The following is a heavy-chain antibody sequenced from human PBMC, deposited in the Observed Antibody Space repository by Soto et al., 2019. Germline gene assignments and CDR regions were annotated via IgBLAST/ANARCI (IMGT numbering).Heavy chain of an antibody. Sequence: QVQLVESGGGVVQPGRSLRLSCAASGFTFSSYGMHWVRQAPGKGLEWVAVIWYDGSNKYYADSVKGRFTISRDNSKNTLYLQMNSLRAEDTAVYYCARAAAMATIRLDYWGQGTLVTVSS. V-gene: IGHV3-33*01. CDR1: GFTFSSYG. J-gene: IGHJ4*02. CDR3: ARAAAMATIRLDY. D-gene: IGHD5-12*01. CDR2: IWYDGSNK.